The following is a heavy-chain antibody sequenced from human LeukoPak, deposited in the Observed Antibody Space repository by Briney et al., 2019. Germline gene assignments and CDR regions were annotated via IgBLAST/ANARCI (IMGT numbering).Heavy chain of an antibody. CDR3: ASEAFCASGNCYLQRVAS. Sequence: ASVKVSCKPSGYTFNAHYMHWVRQAPGQGLEWVGWIDPKTGNTRYAQKFQGRVTITRDTPIGTVYMELSSLKSDDTAVYYCASEAFCASGNCYLQRVASWGPGTLVTVSS. J-gene: IGHJ4*02. D-gene: IGHD3-22*01. CDR1: GYTFNAHY. V-gene: IGHV1-2*02. CDR2: IDPKTGNT.